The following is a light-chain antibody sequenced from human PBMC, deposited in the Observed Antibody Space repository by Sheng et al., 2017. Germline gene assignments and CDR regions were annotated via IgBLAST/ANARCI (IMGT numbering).Light chain of an antibody. CDR2: GAS. CDR1: QSVSSR. V-gene: IGKV3-15*01. Sequence: EIVMTQSPVTLSVSPGDRATLSYRASQSVSSRLAWYQHKPGQAPRLLIYGASTRATGIPTRFSGSGSGTEFTLTINSLQSEDCAVYYCQQYNSWPPGYTFGQGTKVEI. J-gene: IGKJ2*01. CDR3: QQYNSWPPGYT.